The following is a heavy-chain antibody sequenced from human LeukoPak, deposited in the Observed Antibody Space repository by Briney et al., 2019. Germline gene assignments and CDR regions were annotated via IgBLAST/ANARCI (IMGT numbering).Heavy chain of an antibody. CDR1: GGSISSSSYY. CDR2: IYYSGST. V-gene: IGHV4-39*01. Sequence: SETLSLTCTVSGGSISSSSYYWGWIRQPPGKGLEWIGSIYYSGSTYYNPSLKSRVTISVDTSENQFSLKLSSVTAADTAVYYCARPGYYYDSSGYYYRDYWGQGTLVTVSS. J-gene: IGHJ4*02. D-gene: IGHD3-22*01. CDR3: ARPGYYYDSSGYYYRDY.